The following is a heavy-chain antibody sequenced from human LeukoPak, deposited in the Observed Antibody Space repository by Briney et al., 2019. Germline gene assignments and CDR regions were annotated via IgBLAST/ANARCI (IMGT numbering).Heavy chain of an antibody. D-gene: IGHD2/OR15-2a*01. Sequence: GGSLRLSCAASGFTFSSYAMSWVRQAPGKGLEWVSSISGSSSYIYYADSVKGRLTISRDNAKNSLYLQMNSLRAEDTAVYYCARDPQGSERMYYFDYWGQGTLVTVSS. J-gene: IGHJ4*02. CDR3: ARDPQGSERMYYFDY. V-gene: IGHV3-21*01. CDR1: GFTFSSYA. CDR2: ISGSSSYI.